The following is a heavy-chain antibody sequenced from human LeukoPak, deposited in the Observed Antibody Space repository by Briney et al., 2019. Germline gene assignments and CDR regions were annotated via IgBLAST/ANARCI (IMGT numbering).Heavy chain of an antibody. CDR2: INHSGST. CDR1: GGSLSGYY. Sequence: SETLSLTCAVYGGSLSGYYWSWIRQPPGKGLEWIGEINHSGSTNYNPSLKSRVTISVDTSKNQFSLKLSSVTAADTAVYYCARRITIFGVVISWGQGTLVTVSS. CDR3: ARRITIFGVVIS. J-gene: IGHJ5*02. V-gene: IGHV4-34*01. D-gene: IGHD3-3*01.